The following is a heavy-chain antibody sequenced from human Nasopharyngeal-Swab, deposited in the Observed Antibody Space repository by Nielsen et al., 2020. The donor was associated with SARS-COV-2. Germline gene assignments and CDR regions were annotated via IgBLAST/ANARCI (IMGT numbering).Heavy chain of an antibody. CDR3: ARCLRRAARPFDYYYGMDV. Sequence: SVKVSCKASGGTFSSYAISWVRQAPGQGLEWMGGIIPIFGTANYAQKFQGRVTITADESTSTAYMELSSLRSEDTAVYYCARCLRRAARPFDYYYGMDVWGQGTAVTVSS. D-gene: IGHD6-6*01. CDR2: IIPIFGTA. J-gene: IGHJ6*02. V-gene: IGHV1-69*13. CDR1: GGTFSSYA.